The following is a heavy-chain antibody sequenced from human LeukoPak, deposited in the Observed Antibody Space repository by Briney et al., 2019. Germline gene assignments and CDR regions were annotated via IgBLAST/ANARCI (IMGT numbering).Heavy chain of an antibody. D-gene: IGHD3-22*01. J-gene: IGHJ4*02. CDR1: GFTVSSNY. CDR3: ASYDSSGYYVDY. Sequence: PGGSLRLSCAASGFTVSSNYMSWVRQAPGKGLEWVSVIYSGGSTYYADSVKGRFTISRDNSKNTLYLQMNSLRSEDTAVYYCASYDSSGYYVDYWGQGTLVTGSS. V-gene: IGHV3-53*01. CDR2: IYSGGST.